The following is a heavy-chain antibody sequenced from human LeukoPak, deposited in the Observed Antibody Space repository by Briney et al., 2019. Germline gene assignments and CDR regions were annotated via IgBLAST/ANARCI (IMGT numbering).Heavy chain of an antibody. CDR2: MSGSGVTT. J-gene: IGHJ4*02. Sequence: PGGSLRLSCAASGFTFSNYAMSWVRQAPGKGLEWVSSMSGSGVTTNSADSVKGRFTISRDDSKNTLFLQMSSLRAEDTAVYYCVRAAGLYSPGDYWGQGTLVTVSS. CDR1: GFTFSNYA. V-gene: IGHV3-23*01. CDR3: VRAAGLYSPGDY. D-gene: IGHD6-13*01.